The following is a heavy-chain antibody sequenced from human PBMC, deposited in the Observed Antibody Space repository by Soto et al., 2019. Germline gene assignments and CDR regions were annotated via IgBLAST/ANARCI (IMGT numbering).Heavy chain of an antibody. Sequence: PGGSLRLSCAASGFTFDDYAMHWVRQAPGKGLEWVSGISWNSGSIGYADSVKGRFTISRDNAKNSLYLQMNSLRAEDTALYYCAKGFFCSSTSCHDDAFDIWGQGTMVTVSS. CDR3: AKGFFCSSTSCHDDAFDI. CDR1: GFTFDDYA. V-gene: IGHV3-9*01. D-gene: IGHD2-2*01. CDR2: ISWNSGSI. J-gene: IGHJ3*02.